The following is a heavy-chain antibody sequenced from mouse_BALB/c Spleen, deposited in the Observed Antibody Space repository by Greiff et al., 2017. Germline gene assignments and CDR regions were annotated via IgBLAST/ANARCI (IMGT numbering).Heavy chain of an antibody. CDR3: TRLEESWYFDV. CDR1: GYTFTSYW. Sequence: LQQPGSELVRPGASVKLSCKASGYTFTSYWMHWVKQRPGQGLEWIGNIYPGSGSTNYDEKFKSKATLTVDTSSSTAYMQLSSLTSEDSAVYYCTRLEESWYFDVWGAGTTVTVSS. V-gene: IGHV1S22*01. CDR2: IYPGSGST. J-gene: IGHJ1*01.